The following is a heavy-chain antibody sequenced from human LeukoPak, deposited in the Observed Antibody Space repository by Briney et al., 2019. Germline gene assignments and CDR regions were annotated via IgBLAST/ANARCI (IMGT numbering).Heavy chain of an antibody. D-gene: IGHD4-17*01. J-gene: IGHJ4*02. CDR1: GYTFTSYG. CDR2: ISTYNGNT. CDR3: ARFHYGDYENAFDY. V-gene: IGHV1-18*01. Sequence: ASVKVTRKASGYTFTSYGISWVRQPPGQGLEWVGCISTYNGNTNYEQKLQGRGTMTTDTSTSTAYMELRSMRSDDTAVYYCARFHYGDYENAFDYWGQGTLVTVSS.